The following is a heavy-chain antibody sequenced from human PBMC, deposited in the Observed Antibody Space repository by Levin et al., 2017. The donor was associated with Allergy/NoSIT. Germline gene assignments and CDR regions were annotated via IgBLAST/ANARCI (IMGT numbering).Heavy chain of an antibody. J-gene: IGHJ4*02. Sequence: PPGGSLRLSCAASGFTFSNYGIHWVRQAPGKGLEWVAIISYDGSNKYYVDSVKGRFTVSRDNSKNTVFLQMNSLRADDTAVYFCAKDLFATVSSWYISGSWGQGTLVTVSS. CDR1: GFTFSNYG. V-gene: IGHV3-30*18. CDR2: ISYDGSNK. CDR3: AKDLFATVSSWYISGS. D-gene: IGHD6-13*01.